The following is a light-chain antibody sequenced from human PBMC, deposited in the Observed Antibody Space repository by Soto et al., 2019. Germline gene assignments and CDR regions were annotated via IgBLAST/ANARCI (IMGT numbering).Light chain of an antibody. V-gene: IGKV3-15*01. J-gene: IGKJ5*01. CDR2: GAS. CDR1: QSIRTK. CDR3: QQHNNWPPIT. Sequence: IVMTQSPATLSVSPGERTSLSCRASQSIRTKLAWYQQRPGQAPRLLIYGASTRATGIPARFSGSGSGTEFTLIITSLQSEDCGVYYCQQHNNWPPITFGQGTRLEIK.